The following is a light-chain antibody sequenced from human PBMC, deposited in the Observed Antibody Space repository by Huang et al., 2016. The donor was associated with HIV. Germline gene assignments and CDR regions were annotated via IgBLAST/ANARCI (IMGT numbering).Light chain of an antibody. V-gene: IGKV4-1*01. CDR2: WAS. CDR3: QQYYSNPRT. J-gene: IGKJ2*01. Sequence: DIVMTQSPDSLAVSLGDRATINCKSSQSPLYSSNNKNSFAWYQHKPGQTPKLLMYWASTLASGIPDRCRGSGSGTKFTLTITSLQAEDVAVYYCQQYYSNPRTFGQGTKLEI. CDR1: QSPLYSSNNKNS.